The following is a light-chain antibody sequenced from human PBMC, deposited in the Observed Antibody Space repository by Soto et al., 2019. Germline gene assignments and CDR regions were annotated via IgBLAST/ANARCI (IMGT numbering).Light chain of an antibody. J-gene: IGKJ1*01. CDR1: QNIINY. CDR3: QQYNDYWT. Sequence: DIQMTQSPSSLSASVGDRVTITCRASQNIINYLNWYQQKPAKAPKLLIYDASSLESGVPSRFSGSGSGTEFTLTISSLQPDDFATYYCQQYNDYWTFGQGTKVAIK. V-gene: IGKV1-5*01. CDR2: DAS.